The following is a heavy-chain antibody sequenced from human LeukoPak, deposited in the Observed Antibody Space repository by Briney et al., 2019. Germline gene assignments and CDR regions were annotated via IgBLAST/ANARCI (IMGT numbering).Heavy chain of an antibody. V-gene: IGHV3-53*01. J-gene: IGHJ4*02. CDR3: ARERYDFWSGYYIDY. D-gene: IGHD3-3*01. CDR1: GFTVSSNY. CDR2: IYSGGST. Sequence: GSLRLSCAASGFTVSSNYMSWVRQAPGKGLEWVSVIYSGGSTYYADSVKGRFTISRDNSKNTLYLQMNSLRAEDTAVYYCARERYDFWSGYYIDYWGQGTLVTVSS.